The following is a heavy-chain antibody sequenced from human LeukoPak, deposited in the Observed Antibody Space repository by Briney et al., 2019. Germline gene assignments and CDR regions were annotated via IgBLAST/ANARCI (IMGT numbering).Heavy chain of an antibody. CDR3: AREDDILTGYYPLGFDY. V-gene: IGHV3-7*01. CDR1: GFTFSSYA. D-gene: IGHD3-9*01. CDR2: IKQDGSEK. Sequence: TGGSLRLSCAASGFTFSSYAMSWVRQAPGKGLEWVANIKQDGSEKYYVDSVKGRFTISRDNAKNSLYLQMNSLRAEDTAVYYCAREDDILTGYYPLGFDYWGQGTLVTVSS. J-gene: IGHJ4*02.